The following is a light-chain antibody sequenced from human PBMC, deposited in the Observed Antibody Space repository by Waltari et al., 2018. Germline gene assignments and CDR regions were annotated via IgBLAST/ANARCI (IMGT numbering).Light chain of an antibody. CDR1: QGISSS. J-gene: IGKJ4*01. CDR3: QQLSTDPLT. V-gene: IGKV1-9*01. CDR2: AAS. Sequence: DIQLTQSPSFLSVSVGDRVTITCRASQGISSSLAWYQQKPGKAPKLLVYAASSLQSGVPSRFSGSGSGTEFTLTSSSLQPEDFASYYCQQLSTDPLTIGGGTKVEIK.